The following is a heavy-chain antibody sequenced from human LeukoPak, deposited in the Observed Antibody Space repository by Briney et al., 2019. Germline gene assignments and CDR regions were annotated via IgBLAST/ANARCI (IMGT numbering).Heavy chain of an antibody. J-gene: IGHJ4*02. CDR2: IYYSGST. CDR1: GGSISSSSYY. Sequence: SETLSLTCTVCGGSISSSSYYWGWIRQPPGKGLEWIGYIYYSGSTNYNPSLKSRVTISVDTSKNQFSLKLSSVTAADTAVYYCARGLPTGDIDYWGQGTLVTVSS. V-gene: IGHV4-61*05. CDR3: ARGLPTGDIDY. D-gene: IGHD1-1*01.